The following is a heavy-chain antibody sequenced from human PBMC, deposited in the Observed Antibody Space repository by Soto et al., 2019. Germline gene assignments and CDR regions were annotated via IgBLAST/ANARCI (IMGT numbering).Heavy chain of an antibody. CDR2: INSDGSST. CDR3: ARAAYSSRKTFSFDP. Sequence: GGSLRLSCAASRFTFSSFWFHWVRQAPGKGLVWVSHINSDGSSTSYADSVKGRFTISRDNAKNTLYLQMNSLRAEDTAVYYCARAAYSSRKTFSFDPWGQGTLVTVYS. V-gene: IGHV3-74*01. D-gene: IGHD6-13*01. CDR1: RFTFSSFW. J-gene: IGHJ5*02.